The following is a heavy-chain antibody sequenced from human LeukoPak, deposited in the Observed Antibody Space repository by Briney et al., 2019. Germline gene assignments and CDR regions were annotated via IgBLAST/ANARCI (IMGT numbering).Heavy chain of an antibody. CDR2: MNPNSGGT. D-gene: IGHD7-27*01. J-gene: IGHJ4*02. CDR3: ARGRAGEPFDY. CDR1: GYTFTSYD. V-gene: IGHV1-2*02. Sequence: ASVKVSCKASGYTFTSYDINWVRQATGQGLEWMGWMNPNSGGTNYAQKFQGRVTMTRDTSISTAYMELSRLRSDDTAVYYCARGRAGEPFDYWGQGTLVTVSS.